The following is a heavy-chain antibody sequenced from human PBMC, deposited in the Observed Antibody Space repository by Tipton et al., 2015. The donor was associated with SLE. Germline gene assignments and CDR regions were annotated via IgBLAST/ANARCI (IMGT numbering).Heavy chain of an antibody. V-gene: IGHV4-39*07. CDR3: ARDGAGVRDVYY. Sequence: TLSLTCTVSGGYISSSSYYWGWIRQPPGKGLEWIGSIYYSGSTYYNPSLKSRVTISVDTSKNQFSLKLSSVTAADTAGYYCARDGAGVRDVYYWGQGTLVTVSS. J-gene: IGHJ4*02. CDR1: GGYISSSSYY. CDR2: IYYSGST. D-gene: IGHD4/OR15-4a*01.